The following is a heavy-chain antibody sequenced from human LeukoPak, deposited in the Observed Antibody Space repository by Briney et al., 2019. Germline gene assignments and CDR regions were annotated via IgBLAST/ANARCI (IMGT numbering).Heavy chain of an antibody. CDR3: AREGADYYGSGYDY. Sequence: GASVKVSCKASGYTFTSYDINWVRQATGQGLEWMGWMNPNSGNTGYAQKFQGRVTMTRNTSISTAYMELSSLRSEDTAVYYCAREGADYYGSGYDYWSQGTLVTVSS. J-gene: IGHJ4*02. CDR2: MNPNSGNT. D-gene: IGHD3-10*01. V-gene: IGHV1-8*01. CDR1: GYTFTSYD.